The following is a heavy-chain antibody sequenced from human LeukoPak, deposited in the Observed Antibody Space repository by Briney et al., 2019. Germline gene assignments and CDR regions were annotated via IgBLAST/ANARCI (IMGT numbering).Heavy chain of an antibody. CDR1: GGSFSGYY. CDR3: ARGAAYGSGRRQLDY. D-gene: IGHD3-10*01. CDR2: INHSGST. Sequence: SETLSLTCAVYGGSFSGYYWSWIRQPPGKGLEWIGEINHSGSTNYNPPLMSRVTISVDTSKNQFSLKLSSVTAADTAVYYCARGAAYGSGRRQLDYWGQGTLVTVSS. J-gene: IGHJ4*02. V-gene: IGHV4-34*01.